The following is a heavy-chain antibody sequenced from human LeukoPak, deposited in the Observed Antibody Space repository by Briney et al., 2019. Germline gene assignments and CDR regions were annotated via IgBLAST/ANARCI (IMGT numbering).Heavy chain of an antibody. CDR3: ARFALKTPPTD. CDR1: GFTFSTYS. V-gene: IGHV3-21*01. Sequence: GGSLRLSCAASGFTFSTYSMNWVRQAPGKGLEWVSSISSSSSYIYYADSVKGRFTTSRDNAKNSLYLQMNSLRAEDTAVYYCARFALKTPPTDWGQGTLVTVSS. J-gene: IGHJ4*02. CDR2: ISSSSSYI.